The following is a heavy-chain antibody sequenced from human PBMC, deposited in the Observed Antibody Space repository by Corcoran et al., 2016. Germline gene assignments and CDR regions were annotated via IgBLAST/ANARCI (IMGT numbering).Heavy chain of an antibody. V-gene: IGHV2-5*01. CDR2: IYWNDDK. D-gene: IGHD3-22*01. CDR3: AHAPYYYVSSGYSGAFDI. Sequence: QITLKESGPTLVKPTQTLTLTCTFSGFSLSTSGVGVGWIRQPPGKALEWLALIYWNDDKHYSPSLKSRLTITKDTSKNQVVLTMTNMDPVDTATYYCAHAPYYYVSSGYSGAFDIWGQGTMVTVSS. CDR1: GFSLSTSGVG. J-gene: IGHJ3*02.